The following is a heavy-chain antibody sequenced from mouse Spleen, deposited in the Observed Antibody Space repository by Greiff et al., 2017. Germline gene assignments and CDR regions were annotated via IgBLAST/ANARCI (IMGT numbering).Heavy chain of an antibody. Sequence: QVQLQQPGAELVKPGASVKLSCKASGYTFTSYWMQWVKQRPGQGLEWIGEIDPSDSYTNYNQKFKGKATLTVDTSSSTAYMQLSSLTSEDSAVYYCARSPLLRYWGQGTLVTVSA. V-gene: IGHV1-50*01. CDR3: ARSPLLRY. D-gene: IGHD1-2*01. CDR2: IDPSDSYT. CDR1: GYTFTSYW. J-gene: IGHJ3*01.